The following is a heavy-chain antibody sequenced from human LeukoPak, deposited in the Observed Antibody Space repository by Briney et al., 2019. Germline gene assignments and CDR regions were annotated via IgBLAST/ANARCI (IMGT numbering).Heavy chain of an antibody. Sequence: SETLSLTCTVSGGSIGSGSYYWSWIRQPAGKGLEWIGRIYTSGSTNYNPSLKSRVTISVDTSKNQFSLKLSSVTAADTAVYYCARGKGQLWRLNYFDYWGQGTLVTVSS. D-gene: IGHD5-18*01. CDR3: ARGKGQLWRLNYFDY. J-gene: IGHJ4*02. V-gene: IGHV4-61*02. CDR1: GGSIGSGSYY. CDR2: IYTSGST.